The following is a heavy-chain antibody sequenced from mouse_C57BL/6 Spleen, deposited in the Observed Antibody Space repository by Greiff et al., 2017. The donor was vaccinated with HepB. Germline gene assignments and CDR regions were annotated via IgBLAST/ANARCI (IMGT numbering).Heavy chain of an antibody. CDR2: ISYSGST. V-gene: IGHV3-1*01. CDR1: GYSITSGYD. Sequence: DVQLVESGPGMVKPSQSLSLTCTVTGYSITSGYDWHWIRHFPGNKLEWMGYISYSGSTNYNPSLKSRISITHDTSKNHFFLKLNSVTTEDTATYYGARGDVGNRGFAYWGQGTLVTVSA. J-gene: IGHJ3*01. D-gene: IGHD2-1*01. CDR3: ARGDVGNRGFAY.